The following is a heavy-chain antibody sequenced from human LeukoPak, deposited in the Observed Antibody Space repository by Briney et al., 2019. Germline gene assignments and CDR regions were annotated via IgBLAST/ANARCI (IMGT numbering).Heavy chain of an antibody. CDR1: GFTFSSYS. V-gene: IGHV3-48*01. CDR3: AGVDAAMPDAFDI. D-gene: IGHD5-18*01. CDR2: ISSSGSTI. J-gene: IGHJ3*02. Sequence: PGGSLRLSCAASGFTFSSYSMNWVRQAPGKGLEWVSYISSSGSTIYYADSVKGRFTISRDNSKNTLYLQMSSLRADDTALYYCAGVDAAMPDAFDIWGQGTTVTVS.